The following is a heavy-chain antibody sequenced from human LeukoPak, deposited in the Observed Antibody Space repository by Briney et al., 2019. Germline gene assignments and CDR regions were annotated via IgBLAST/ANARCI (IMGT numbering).Heavy chain of an antibody. D-gene: IGHD1-7*01. CDR1: GYTFTSYD. J-gene: IGHJ6*03. Sequence: ASVKVSCKASGYTFTSYDINWVRQATGQGLEWMGWMNPNSGNTGYAQKFQGRVTMTRNTSISTAYMELSSLRSEDTAVYCCARGSINWNYVFLVLGAYYYYMDVWGKGTTVTVSS. CDR3: ARGSINWNYVFLVLGAYYYYMDV. V-gene: IGHV1-8*01. CDR2: MNPNSGNT.